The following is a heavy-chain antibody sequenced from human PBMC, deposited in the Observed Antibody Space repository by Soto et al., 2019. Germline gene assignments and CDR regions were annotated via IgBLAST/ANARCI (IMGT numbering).Heavy chain of an antibody. J-gene: IGHJ4*02. CDR2: ISGSGGST. D-gene: IGHD6-13*01. CDR3: AKGSSSWYVPNDY. CDR1: GFTFSSHA. V-gene: IGHV3-23*01. Sequence: SGGSLRLSCAASGFTFSSHAMSWVRQAPGKGLEWVSGISGSGGSTYYADSVKGRFTISRDNSKNTLYLQMNNLRAEDTAVYYCAKGSSSWYVPNDYWGQGTLVTVSS.